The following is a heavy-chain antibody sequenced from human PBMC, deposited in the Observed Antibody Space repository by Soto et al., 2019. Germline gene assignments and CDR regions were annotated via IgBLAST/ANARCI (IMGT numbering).Heavy chain of an antibody. CDR2: FRNSDGTI. J-gene: IGHJ4*02. CDR1: GFTFSTYS. D-gene: IGHD2-8*01. Sequence: GGSLRLSCAASGFTFSTYSMNWVRQAPGKGLEWISYFRNSDGTIYYSDSVKGRFTISRDNARDSLFLQMNSLRAEDTAVYYCARDYKYALDYWGQGTLVTVSS. V-gene: IGHV3-48*01. CDR3: ARDYKYALDY.